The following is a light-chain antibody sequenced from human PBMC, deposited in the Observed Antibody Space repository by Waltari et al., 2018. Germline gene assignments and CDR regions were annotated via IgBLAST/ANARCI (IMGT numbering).Light chain of an antibody. CDR3: QQYNTYSRA. Sequence: DIQMTQSPSTLSASVGDRVTITCRASQSISTWLAWYQQKPGKAPKLLIYRASNLETGVPSRFSGSVSGTEFTLTISSLQPEDFATYYCQQYNTYSRAFGQGTKVEIK. CDR1: QSISTW. J-gene: IGKJ1*01. CDR2: RAS. V-gene: IGKV1-5*03.